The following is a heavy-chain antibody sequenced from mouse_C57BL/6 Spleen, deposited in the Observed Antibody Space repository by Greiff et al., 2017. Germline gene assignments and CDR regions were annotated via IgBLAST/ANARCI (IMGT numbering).Heavy chain of an antibody. D-gene: IGHD1-1*01. J-gene: IGHJ2*01. CDR3: ARGYYGSSYGDFDD. CDR1: GYTFTDYY. V-gene: IGHV1-26*01. CDR2: INPNNGGT. Sequence: EVQLQQSGPELVKPGASVKISCKASGYTFTDYYMNWVKQSHGKSLEWIGDINPNNGGTSYNQKFKGKATLTVDKSSSTAYMELRSLTSEDSAVYYFARGYYGSSYGDFDDWGQGTTLTVSS.